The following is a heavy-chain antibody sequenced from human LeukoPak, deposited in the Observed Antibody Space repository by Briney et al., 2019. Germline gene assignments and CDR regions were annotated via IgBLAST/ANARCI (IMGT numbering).Heavy chain of an antibody. CDR3: TLGKRGMIQIWDF. Sequence: GGSLRLSCAASGFTFTSCSMNWVRQAPGKGLEWVSTISGGGGSTYYADSVKGRFTISRDNSKNTLYLQVNSLRAEDTAVYYCTLGKRGMIQIWDFWGQGTLVTVSS. CDR1: GFTFTSCS. D-gene: IGHD5-18*01. CDR2: ISGGGGST. V-gene: IGHV3-23*01. J-gene: IGHJ4*02.